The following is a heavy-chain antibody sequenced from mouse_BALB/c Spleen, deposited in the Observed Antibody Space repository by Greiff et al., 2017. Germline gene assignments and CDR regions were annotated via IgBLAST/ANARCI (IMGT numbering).Heavy chain of an antibody. Sequence: DVKLVESGGGLVQPGGSLKLSCAASGFTFSSYGMSWVRQTPDKRLELVATINSNGGSTYYPDSVKGRFTISRDNAKNTLYLQMSSLKSEDTAMYYCARGGDYLWFAYWGQGTLVTVSA. D-gene: IGHD2-4*01. J-gene: IGHJ3*01. CDR2: INSNGGST. CDR1: GFTFSSYG. V-gene: IGHV5-6-3*01. CDR3: ARGGDYLWFAY.